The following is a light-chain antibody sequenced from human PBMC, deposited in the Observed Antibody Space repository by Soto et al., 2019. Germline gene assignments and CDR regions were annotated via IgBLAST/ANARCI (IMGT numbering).Light chain of an antibody. CDR3: QQRTNCPPFS. Sequence: IVMTQSPDTLSVSPGEGATLSCRASQRISTNLAWYQQRPGQAPRLLIYDASTRATGIPARFSGSGSGTEFTLTISSLQSDDSAVYYYQQRTNCPPFSFGQGTKLEIK. CDR1: QRISTN. V-gene: IGKV3D-15*01. CDR2: DAS. J-gene: IGKJ2*03.